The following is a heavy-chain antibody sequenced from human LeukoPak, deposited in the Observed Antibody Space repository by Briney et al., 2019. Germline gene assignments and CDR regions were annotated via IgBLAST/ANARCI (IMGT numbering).Heavy chain of an antibody. D-gene: IGHD2-8*01. CDR1: GYTFSSYG. Sequence: GASVKVSCKTSGYTFSSYGISWVRQAPGQGLEWMGWTGGYNGYTNYAQKFQGRVTLTTDTSTSTAYMELMSLTSDDTAIYYCARPLSLGVGFYYMDVWGKGTTVTVTS. CDR2: TGGYNGYT. V-gene: IGHV1-18*01. CDR3: ARPLSLGVGFYYMDV. J-gene: IGHJ6*03.